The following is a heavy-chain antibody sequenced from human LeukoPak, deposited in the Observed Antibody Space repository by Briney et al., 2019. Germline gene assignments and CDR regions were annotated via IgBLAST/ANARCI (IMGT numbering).Heavy chain of an antibody. CDR2: IYYGEST. V-gene: IGHV4-39*01. J-gene: IGHJ5*01. Sequence: SETLSLTCTVSGGSISSRSHYWGWIRQPPGKGLEWIGSIYYGESTHYNPSLESRVTISVDTSKNQFSLKLSSVTAADTAVFYCARRTNTYWFDSWGQGTLVTVSS. CDR3: ARRTNTYWFDS. CDR1: GGSISSRSHY.